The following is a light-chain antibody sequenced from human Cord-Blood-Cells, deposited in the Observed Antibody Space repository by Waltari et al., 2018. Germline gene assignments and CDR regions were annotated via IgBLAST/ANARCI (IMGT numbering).Light chain of an antibody. J-gene: IGLJ2*01. CDR1: SSYVGSYNL. V-gene: IGLV2-23*02. Sequence: QSALTQPASVSGSPGQSITIPCTGTSSYVGSYNLVSWYQQHPGKAPKLMIYEVSKRPSGVSNRFSGSKSGNTASLTISGLQAEDEADYYCCSYAGSSTFVVFGGGTKLTVL. CDR3: CSYAGSSTFVV. CDR2: EVS.